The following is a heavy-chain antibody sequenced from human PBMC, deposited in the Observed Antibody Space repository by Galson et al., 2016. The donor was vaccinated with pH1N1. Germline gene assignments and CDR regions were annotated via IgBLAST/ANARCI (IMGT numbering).Heavy chain of an antibody. CDR2: ISCASGSI. V-gene: IGHV3-9*01. CDR3: AKARGSSFGPFDS. J-gene: IGHJ5*01. Sequence: SVKLSCAASGCTFSNHAMYWLRQAPGKRLEWLSFISCASGSISYAESFKGRFTITRDNAKTSLYMQMTSLRSEDTALYYCAKARGSSFGPFDSWGQGTLVTVSS. CDR1: GCTFSNHA. D-gene: IGHD5-18*01.